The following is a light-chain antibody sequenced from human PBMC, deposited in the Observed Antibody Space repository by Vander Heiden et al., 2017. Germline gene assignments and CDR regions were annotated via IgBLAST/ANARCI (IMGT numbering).Light chain of an antibody. CDR3: GSYAAYNSDVV. V-gene: IGLV2-8*01. CDR1: SSDIGAYYY. J-gene: IGLJ2*01. CDR2: EVT. Sequence: QSALTQPPSASGSPGQSVTISCTGTSSDIGAYYYVSWYQQHPGKAPKLIIYEVTKRPSGVPDRFSSSKSGNTASLTVSGLQVEDEAYYFCGSYAAYNSDVVFGGGTKLTVL.